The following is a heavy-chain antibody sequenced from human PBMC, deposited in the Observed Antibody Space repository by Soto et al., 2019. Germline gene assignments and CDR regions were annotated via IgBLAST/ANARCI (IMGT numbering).Heavy chain of an antibody. J-gene: IGHJ4*02. D-gene: IGHD6-19*01. CDR3: AKDRASRGWYLFGY. CDR1: GFTFSRYA. V-gene: IGHV3-23*01. CDR2: ISGSGGST. Sequence: LXLSCAASGFTFSRYAMSWFLQAPGKGLEWVSAISGSGGSTYYADSVKGRFTISRDNSKNTLYLQMNSLRAEDTAVYYCAKDRASRGWYLFGYWGQRTLVTVSS.